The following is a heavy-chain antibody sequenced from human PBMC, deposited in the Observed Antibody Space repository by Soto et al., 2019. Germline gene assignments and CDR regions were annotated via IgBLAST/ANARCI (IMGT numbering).Heavy chain of an antibody. CDR1: GFTFSSYA. CDR3: AKDGWELLRGFDP. CDR2: ISGSGGST. J-gene: IGHJ5*02. V-gene: IGHV3-23*01. Sequence: EVQLLESGGGLVQPGGSLRLSCAASGFTFSSYAMSWVRQAPGKGPEWVSAISGSGGSTNYADSVKGRFTISRDNSKNTLYLQMNSLRAEDTAVYYCAKDGWELLRGFDPWGQGNLVTVSS. D-gene: IGHD1-26*01.